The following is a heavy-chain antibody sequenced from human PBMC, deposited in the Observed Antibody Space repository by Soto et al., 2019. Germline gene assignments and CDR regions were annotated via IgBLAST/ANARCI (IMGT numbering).Heavy chain of an antibody. CDR2: INHSGST. CDR1: GGSFSGYY. V-gene: IGHV4-34*01. D-gene: IGHD3-10*01. Sequence: PSETLSLTCAVYGGSFSGYYWSWLRQPPGKGLEWIGEINHSGSTNYNPSLKSRVTISVDTSKNQFSLKLSSVTAADTAVYYCARVGGDYGSGANDYYGMDVWGQGITVTVSS. J-gene: IGHJ6*02. CDR3: ARVGGDYGSGANDYYGMDV.